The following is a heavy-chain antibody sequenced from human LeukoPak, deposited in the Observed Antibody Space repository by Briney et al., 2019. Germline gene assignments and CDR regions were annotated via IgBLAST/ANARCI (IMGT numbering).Heavy chain of an antibody. D-gene: IGHD2-2*01. CDR2: INPNSGGT. CDR1: GYTFTGYF. Sequence: ASVKVSCKASGYTFTGYFIHWVRQAPGQGLEWMGWINPNSGGTNSAHKFQGRVTMTRDTSISTAYMELSRLRSDDTAVYYCARVGASWRYCSSTSCGNYFYMDVWGKGTTVTVSS. J-gene: IGHJ6*03. CDR3: ARVGASWRYCSSTSCGNYFYMDV. V-gene: IGHV1-2*02.